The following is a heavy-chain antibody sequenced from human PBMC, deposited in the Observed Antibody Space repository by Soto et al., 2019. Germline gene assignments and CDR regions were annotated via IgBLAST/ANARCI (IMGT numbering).Heavy chain of an antibody. Sequence: QLQLKESGPGLVKSSETLSLTCTVSGGSISSSRDYWDWIRQPPGQGLEWIGNIYYSGTTYYNPCLTSRVTIFVARSKNQSSLKLTFLAAADSSVYYCARLDGNSRTRRFCPWGQGTLVTVSA. CDR1: GGSISSSRDY. CDR3: ARLDGNSRTRRFCP. J-gene: IGHJ5*02. V-gene: IGHV4-39*01. D-gene: IGHD1-7*01. CDR2: IYYSGTT.